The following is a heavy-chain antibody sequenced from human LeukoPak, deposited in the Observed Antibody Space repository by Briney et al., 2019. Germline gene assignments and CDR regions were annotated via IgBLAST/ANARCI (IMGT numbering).Heavy chain of an antibody. CDR2: INHSGST. J-gene: IGHJ6*03. Sequence: SETLSLTCAVYGGSFSGYYWSWIRQPPGKGLEWIGEINHSGSTYYNPSLKSRVTISVDTSKNQFSLKLSSVTAADTAVYYCARHAGIAAAGRYYYYYMDVWGKGTTVTVSS. CDR3: ARHAGIAAAGRYYYYYMDV. CDR1: GGSFSGYY. V-gene: IGHV4-34*01. D-gene: IGHD6-13*01.